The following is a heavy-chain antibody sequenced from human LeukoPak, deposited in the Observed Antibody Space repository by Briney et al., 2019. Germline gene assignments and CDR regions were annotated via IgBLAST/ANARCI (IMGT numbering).Heavy chain of an antibody. CDR3: ARRGYPTSPVGAFDI. CDR2: IKQDGSER. V-gene: IGHV3-7*01. Sequence: GGSLRLSCAASGFTFSNYWMTWVRQAPGKGLEWVANIKQDGSERYYVHSVEGRFIISRDNAKNSLCLQMNSLRAHDTAVYYCARRGYPTSPVGAFDIWGQGTMVIVPS. D-gene: IGHD3-22*01. CDR1: GFTFSNYW. J-gene: IGHJ3*02.